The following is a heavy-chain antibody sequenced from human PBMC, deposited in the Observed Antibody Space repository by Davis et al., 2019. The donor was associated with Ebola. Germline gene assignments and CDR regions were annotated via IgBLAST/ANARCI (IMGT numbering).Heavy chain of an antibody. CDR2: IYTGDSDT. CDR1: GYSFTNYW. J-gene: IGHJ4*02. D-gene: IGHD3-16*01. V-gene: IGHV5-51*01. Sequence: GESLKISCKGSGYSFTNYWIGWVRQMPGKGLEWMGIIYTGDSDTRYSPSFRGQVTVSADKSISTAYLQWSSLKASDTALYYCARLPWGTVAGLDSWGQGTLVTVSS. CDR3: ARLPWGTVAGLDS.